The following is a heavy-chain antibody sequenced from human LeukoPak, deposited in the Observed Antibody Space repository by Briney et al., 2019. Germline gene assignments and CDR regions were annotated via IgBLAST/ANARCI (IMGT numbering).Heavy chain of an antibody. J-gene: IGHJ4*02. CDR3: ARAGPRDYGDYVQAFDY. V-gene: IGHV4-30-2*01. Sequence: SQTLSLTCAVSGGSISSGGYSWSWIRQPPGKGLEWIGYIYHSGSTYYNPSLKSRVTISVDRSKNQFSLKLSSVTAADTAVYYCARAGPRDYGDYVQAFDYWGQGTLVTVSS. CDR2: IYHSGST. CDR1: GGSISSGGYS. D-gene: IGHD4-17*01.